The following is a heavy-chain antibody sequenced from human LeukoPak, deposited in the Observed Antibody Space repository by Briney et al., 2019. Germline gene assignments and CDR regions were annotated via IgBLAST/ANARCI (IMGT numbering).Heavy chain of an antibody. V-gene: IGHV3-7*01. CDR1: GFTFSSYG. D-gene: IGHD3-10*01. Sequence: GRSLRLSCAASGFTFSSYGMHWVRQAPGKGLEWVANIKQDGSERYYVDSVKGRFTISRDNAKNSLSLQMNNLRVEDTAVYYCARAGSHWHYVYWGQGTVVTVSS. J-gene: IGHJ4*02. CDR3: ARAGSHWHYVY. CDR2: IKQDGSER.